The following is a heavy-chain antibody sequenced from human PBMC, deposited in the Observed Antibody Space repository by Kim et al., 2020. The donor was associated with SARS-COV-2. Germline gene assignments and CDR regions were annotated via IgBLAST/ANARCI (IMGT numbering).Heavy chain of an antibody. D-gene: IGHD4-17*01. CDR2: ST. Sequence: STNSNPSLRSRVTTSVDASKKQFSLKLSSVTAADTAVYYWAGDGDYGEFDYWGQGILVSVSS. V-gene: IGHV4-4*06. J-gene: IGHJ4*02. CDR3: AGDGDYGEFDY.